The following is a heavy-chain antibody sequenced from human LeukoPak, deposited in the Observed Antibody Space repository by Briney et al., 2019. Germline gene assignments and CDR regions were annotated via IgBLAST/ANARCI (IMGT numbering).Heavy chain of an antibody. D-gene: IGHD3-10*01. Sequence: PSETLSLTCTVSGGSISSYYWSWIRQPPGKGLEWIGYIYYSGSTNYNPSLKSRVTISVDTSKNQLSLKLSSVTAADTAVYYCARLRSSYYYYYGMDVWGQGTTVTVSS. J-gene: IGHJ6*02. V-gene: IGHV4-59*01. CDR2: IYYSGST. CDR1: GGSISSYY. CDR3: ARLRSSYYYYYGMDV.